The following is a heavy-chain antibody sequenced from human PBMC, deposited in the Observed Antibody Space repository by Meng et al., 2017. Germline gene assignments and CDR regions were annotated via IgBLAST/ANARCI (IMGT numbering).Heavy chain of an antibody. CDR2: ISSSSSYI. CDR3: ARDPDDFWSGYLDY. J-gene: IGHJ4*02. Sequence: GESLKISCTASGFIFSSYNINWVRQAPGKGLEWVSSISSSSSYIYYADSVKGRFTISRDNAKNSLYLQMNSLRAEDTAVYYCARDPDDFWSGYLDYWGQGTLVT. CDR1: GFIFSSYN. D-gene: IGHD3-3*01. V-gene: IGHV3-21*01.